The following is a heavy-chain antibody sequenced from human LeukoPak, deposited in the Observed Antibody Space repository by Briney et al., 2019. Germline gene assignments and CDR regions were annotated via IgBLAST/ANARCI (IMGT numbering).Heavy chain of an antibody. J-gene: IGHJ3*02. V-gene: IGHV3-48*01. Sequence: PGGSLRLSCAASGFTFSSYSMNWVRQAPGKGLEWVSYSSSSSSTIYYADSVKGRFTISRDNAKNSLYLQMNSLRAEDTAVYYCARVPRYCSSTSCPPDAFDIWGQGTMVTVSS. CDR1: GFTFSSYS. D-gene: IGHD2-2*01. CDR2: SSSSSSTI. CDR3: ARVPRYCSSTSCPPDAFDI.